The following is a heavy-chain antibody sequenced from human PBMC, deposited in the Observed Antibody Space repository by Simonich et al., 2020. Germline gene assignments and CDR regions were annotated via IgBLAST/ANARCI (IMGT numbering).Heavy chain of an antibody. V-gene: IGHV4-34*01. D-gene: IGHD3-9*01. J-gene: IGHJ5*02. CDR1: GGSFRGNN. Sequence: QVQLQQWGAGRLKPSETLSLPCPVFGGSFRGNNWGGTRQRPGKGLGWIGENNHRGSTNYNPSLKRRVTISVDTSKNQFSLKLSSVTAAATAVYYCARCGLVNYDILTGYHNWFDPWGQGTLVTVSS. CDR3: ARCGLVNYDILTGYHNWFDP. CDR2: NNHRGST.